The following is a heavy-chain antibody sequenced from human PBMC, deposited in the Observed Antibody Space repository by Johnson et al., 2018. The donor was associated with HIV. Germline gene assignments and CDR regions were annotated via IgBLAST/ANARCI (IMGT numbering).Heavy chain of an antibody. V-gene: IGHV3-30*04. CDR1: GFTFSSYA. J-gene: IGHJ3*02. D-gene: IGHD2-2*02. CDR3: ARRYCSSTSCYKGRALDI. Sequence: QVQLVESGGGVVQPGRSLRLSCAASGFTFSSYAMHWVRQAPGKGLEWVAVISYDGSNKYYADSVKGRFTISRDNSKNTLYLQMNSLRAEDTAVYYCARRYCSSTSCYKGRALDIWGQGTMVTVSS. CDR2: ISYDGSNK.